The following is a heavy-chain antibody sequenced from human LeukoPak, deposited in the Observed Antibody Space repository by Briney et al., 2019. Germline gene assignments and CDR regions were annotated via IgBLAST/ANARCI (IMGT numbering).Heavy chain of an antibody. D-gene: IGHD3-10*01. Sequence: GGSLRLSCAASGFTFSSYWMSWVRQAPGKGLKWVANIKQDGSEKYYVDSVKGRFTISRDNAKNSLYLQMNSLRAEDTAVYYCARGYMVRGVIIPFWGQGTLVTVSS. J-gene: IGHJ4*02. CDR1: GFTFSSYW. V-gene: IGHV3-7*01. CDR2: IKQDGSEK. CDR3: ARGYMVRGVIIPF.